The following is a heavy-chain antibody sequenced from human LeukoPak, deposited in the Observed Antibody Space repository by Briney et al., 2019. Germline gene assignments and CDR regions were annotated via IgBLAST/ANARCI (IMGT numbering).Heavy chain of an antibody. CDR3: ASAYTYVRLGDH. Sequence: GGSLRLSCAVSGVSFSNYWMHWVRQAPGKGLVWVARTNLHGTTVDYADSVKGRFTISRDNAKNTLFLQMNRLRAEDTAVYYCASAYTYVRLGDHWGQGTLVTVSS. J-gene: IGHJ4*02. D-gene: IGHD3-16*01. CDR1: GVSFSNYW. CDR2: TNLHGTTV. V-gene: IGHV3-74*01.